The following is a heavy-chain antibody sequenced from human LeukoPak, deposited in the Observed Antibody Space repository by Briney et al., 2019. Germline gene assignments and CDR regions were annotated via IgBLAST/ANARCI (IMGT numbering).Heavy chain of an antibody. Sequence: SVKVSCKASGFTFTSSAVQWVRQARGQRLEWIGWIVVATGNTYYAQRFQERVTITWDRSTSTAYMELSSLTSEDTAVYYCAASIQGFHWSDPWGQGTLVAVSS. V-gene: IGHV1-58*01. D-gene: IGHD2/OR15-2a*01. CDR1: GFTFTSSA. J-gene: IGHJ5*02. CDR3: AASIQGFHWSDP. CDR2: IVVATGNT.